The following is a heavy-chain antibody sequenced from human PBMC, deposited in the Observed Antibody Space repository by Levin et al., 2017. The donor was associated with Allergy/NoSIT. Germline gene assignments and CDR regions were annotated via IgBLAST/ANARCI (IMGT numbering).Heavy chain of an antibody. V-gene: IGHV4-59*01. CDR3: ARDGAGYYYGSGVSGGWFDP. J-gene: IGHJ5*02. CDR2: IYYSGST. CDR1: GGSISSYY. Sequence: SETLSLTCTVSGGSISSYYWSWIRQPPGKGLEWIGYIYYSGSTNYNPSLKSRVTISVDTSKNQFSLKLSSVTAADTAVYYCARDGAGYYYGSGVSGGWFDPWGQGTLVTVSS. D-gene: IGHD3-10*01.